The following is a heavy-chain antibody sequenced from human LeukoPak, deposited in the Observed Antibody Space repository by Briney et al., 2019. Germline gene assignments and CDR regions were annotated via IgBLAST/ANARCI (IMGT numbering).Heavy chain of an antibody. D-gene: IGHD6-6*01. CDR2: INHSGST. V-gene: IGHV4-34*01. J-gene: IGHJ4*02. CDR1: GGSFSGYY. CDR3: ARGFTSGVSSSSLSLDY. Sequence: PSETLSLTCAVYGGSFSGYYWSWIRQPPGKGLEWTGEINHSGSTNYNPSLKSRVTISVDTSKNQFSLKLSSVTAADTAVYYCARGFTSGVSSSSLSLDYWGQGTLVTVSS.